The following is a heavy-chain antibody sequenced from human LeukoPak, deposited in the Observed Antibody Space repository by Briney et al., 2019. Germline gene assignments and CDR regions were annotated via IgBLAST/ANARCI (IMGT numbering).Heavy chain of an antibody. Sequence: ASVKVSCKASGGTFSSYAISWVRQAPGQGLEWMGGIIPIFGTANYAQKFQGRVTITADESTSTAYMELSSLRSEDTAVYYCARELRPPDWSDPWGQGTLVTVSS. CDR2: IIPIFGTA. J-gene: IGHJ5*02. CDR1: GGTFSSYA. D-gene: IGHD3-3*01. CDR3: ARELRPPDWSDP. V-gene: IGHV1-69*13.